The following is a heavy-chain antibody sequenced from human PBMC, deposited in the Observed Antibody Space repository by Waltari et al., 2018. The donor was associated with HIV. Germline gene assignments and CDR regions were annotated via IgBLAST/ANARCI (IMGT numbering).Heavy chain of an antibody. J-gene: IGHJ6*02. D-gene: IGHD3-10*01. CDR1: GFTFSYYG. CDR2: MWHDRSNE. Sequence: QVQLVESGGGVAQSGRSLRLSCAASGFTFSYYGMHWVRQAPGKGVEWVAVMWHDRSNEYYADAVKGRFTSSIDKSRNILYLQMRNLRVEDTAVYYCARVMRFGEIFSSYGYYGMDVWGQGTTVSVPS. V-gene: IGHV3-33*01. CDR3: ARVMRFGEIFSSYGYYGMDV.